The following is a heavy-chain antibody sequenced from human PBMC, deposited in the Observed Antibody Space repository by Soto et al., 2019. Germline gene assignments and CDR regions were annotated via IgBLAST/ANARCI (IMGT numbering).Heavy chain of an antibody. D-gene: IGHD3-22*01. J-gene: IGHJ4*02. V-gene: IGHV3-30*18. CDR2: ISYDGSNK. Sequence: GGSLRLSCAASGFTFSSYGMHWVRQAPGKGLEWVAVISYDGSNKYYADSVKGRFTISRDNSKNTLYLQMNSLRAEDTAVYYCAKGYSLYYYDSSGYLGYWGPGTLVSVSS. CDR3: AKGYSLYYYDSSGYLGY. CDR1: GFTFSSYG.